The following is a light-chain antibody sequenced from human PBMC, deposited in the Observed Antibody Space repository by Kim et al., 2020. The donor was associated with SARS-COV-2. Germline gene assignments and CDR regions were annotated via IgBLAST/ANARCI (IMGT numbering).Light chain of an antibody. J-gene: IGKJ1*01. CDR3: QQYSRSPWA. CDR1: QSVSSTF. CDR2: DVS. V-gene: IGKV3D-20*01. Sequence: EIVSSQVPSTFSLSPGEGATLSCGASQSVSSTFLAWYQQQPGPAPRLLIYDVSNRATGIPDRFSGSGSGSDFTLTISRLEPEDFAVYYCQQYSRSPWAVGQGNKVDIK.